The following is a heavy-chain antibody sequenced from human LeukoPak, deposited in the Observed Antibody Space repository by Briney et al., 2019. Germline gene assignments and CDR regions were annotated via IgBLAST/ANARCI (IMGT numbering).Heavy chain of an antibody. CDR3: ARSSSWYAQRHSYDY. CDR2: IYYSGNT. J-gene: IGHJ4*02. Sequence: SETLSLTCTVSGGSISSDYWSWIRQPPGKGLEWIGTIYYSGNTYYNPSLKSRVTISVDTSKNQFSLRLSSVTAADTAVYYCARSSSWYAQRHSYDYWGQGTLVTVSS. V-gene: IGHV4-59*12. CDR1: GGSISSDY. D-gene: IGHD6-13*01.